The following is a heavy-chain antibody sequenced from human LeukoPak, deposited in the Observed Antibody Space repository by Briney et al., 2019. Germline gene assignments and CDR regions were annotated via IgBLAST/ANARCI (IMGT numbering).Heavy chain of an antibody. J-gene: IGHJ5*02. CDR3: ATLARYCSSTSCRGNSNWFDP. CDR2: IYYSGTT. CDR1: GGSISSYY. V-gene: IGHV4-59*12. D-gene: IGHD2-2*01. Sequence: PSETLSLTCTVSGGSISSYYWSWIRQPPGKGLEWIGYIYYSGTTNYNPSLKSRVTISVDTSKNQFSLKLSSVTAADTAVYYCATLARYCSSTSCRGNSNWFDPWGQGTLVTVSS.